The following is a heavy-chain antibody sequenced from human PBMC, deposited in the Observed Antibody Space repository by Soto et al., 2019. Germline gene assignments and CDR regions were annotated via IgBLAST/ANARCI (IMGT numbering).Heavy chain of an antibody. D-gene: IGHD3-10*01. CDR1: GYTFTSYG. V-gene: IGHV1-18*01. CDR2: ISAYNGNT. Sequence: QVRLVQSGAEVKKPGASVKVSCKASGYTFTSYGISWVRQAPGQGLEWMGWISAYNGNTNYAQKLQGRVTMTTDTSTSTAYMELRSLRSDDTAVYYCARDQAAGYYGSGSYSNYYYGMDVWGQGTTVTVSS. J-gene: IGHJ6*02. CDR3: ARDQAAGYYGSGSYSNYYYGMDV.